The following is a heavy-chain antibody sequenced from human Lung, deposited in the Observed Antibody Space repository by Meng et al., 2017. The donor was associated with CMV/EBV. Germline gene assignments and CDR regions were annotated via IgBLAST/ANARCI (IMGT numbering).Heavy chain of an antibody. D-gene: IGHD3-10*01. CDR2: VSYDGSVK. CDR1: GFTFNSHA. V-gene: IGHV3-30*01. J-gene: IGHJ4*02. Sequence: GESLKISCAASGFTFNSHAMHWVRQAPGKGLEWLAVVSYDGSVKYYADALRGRFTITRDNSKNTLYLQMNSLRAEDTAVYYCAKAAEFLWFGDGKNCFDYWGPGTLVTVSS. CDR3: AKAAEFLWFGDGKNCFDY.